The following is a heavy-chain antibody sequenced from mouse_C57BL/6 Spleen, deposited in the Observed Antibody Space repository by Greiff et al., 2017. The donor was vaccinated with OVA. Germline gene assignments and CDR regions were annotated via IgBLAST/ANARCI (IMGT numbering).Heavy chain of an antibody. CDR1: GFTFSSYG. CDR2: ISSGGSYT. Sequence: EVKVVESGGDLVKPGGSLKLSCAASGFTFSSYGMSWVRQTPDKRLEWVATISSGGSYTYYPDSVKGRFTISRDNAKNTLYLQMSSLKSEDTAMYYCARLDGNYFAYWGQGTLVTVSA. J-gene: IGHJ3*01. D-gene: IGHD2-1*01. V-gene: IGHV5-6*01. CDR3: ARLDGNYFAY.